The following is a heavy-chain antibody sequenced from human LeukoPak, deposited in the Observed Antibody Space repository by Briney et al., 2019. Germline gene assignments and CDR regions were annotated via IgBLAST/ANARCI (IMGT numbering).Heavy chain of an antibody. CDR3: ARGPRITIFGVVMANDAFDI. J-gene: IGHJ3*02. CDR2: VNPSGGST. D-gene: IGHD3-3*01. V-gene: IGHV1-46*01. CDR1: GYTFTSHY. Sequence: ASVKVSCKLSGYTFTSHYTHWVRQAPGQGLEWMGIVNPSGGSTSHARKFQGRLSISRDTSSSAAYKELSRLRFDDTVVYYCARGPRITIFGVVMANDAFDIWGQGTMVTVSS.